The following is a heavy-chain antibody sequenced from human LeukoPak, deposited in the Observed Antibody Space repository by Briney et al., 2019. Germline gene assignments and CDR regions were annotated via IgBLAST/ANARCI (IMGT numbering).Heavy chain of an antibody. CDR3: ARHEHKAVAGDT. D-gene: IGHD6-19*01. CDR1: SGSISRSYYY. V-gene: IGHV4-39*01. J-gene: IGHJ5*02. CDR2: VYYSGNT. Sequence: SETLSLTCTVSSGSISRSYYYWGWIRQPPGKGLEWVGSVYYSGNTFYSPSLKSRVTISVDTSKNHFSLRLISVTAADTAVYYCARHEHKAVAGDTWGQGTLVTVSS.